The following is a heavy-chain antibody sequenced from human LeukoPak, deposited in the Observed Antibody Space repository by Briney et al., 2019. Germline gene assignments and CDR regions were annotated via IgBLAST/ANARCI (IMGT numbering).Heavy chain of an antibody. D-gene: IGHD4-23*01. Sequence: GGSLRLSCAASGFTFRSYAMSWVRQAPGKGLEWVSAISGSGGGTYYADSVKGRFTISRDNSKSTLYLQMNSPRAEDTAVYYCAKDRGDYGGRLGFDPWGQGTLVTVSS. V-gene: IGHV3-23*01. CDR2: ISGSGGGT. CDR1: GFTFRSYA. J-gene: IGHJ5*02. CDR3: AKDRGDYGGRLGFDP.